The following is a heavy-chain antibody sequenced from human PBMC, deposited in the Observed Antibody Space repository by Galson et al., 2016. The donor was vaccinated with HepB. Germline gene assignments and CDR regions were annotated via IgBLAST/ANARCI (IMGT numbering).Heavy chain of an antibody. CDR1: GFVFRMYP. J-gene: IGHJ5*02. D-gene: IGHD4-23*01. CDR2: LSGTGGDT. CDR3: AKDLTVAAWVDP. V-gene: IGHV3-23*01. Sequence: SLRLSCAASGFVFRMYPMSWVRQAPGKGLEWVSALSGTGGDTYYADSVKGRFTISRDNSKNTLYLQMTSLRDEDTATYYCAKDLTVAAWVDPWGQGTLVTVSP.